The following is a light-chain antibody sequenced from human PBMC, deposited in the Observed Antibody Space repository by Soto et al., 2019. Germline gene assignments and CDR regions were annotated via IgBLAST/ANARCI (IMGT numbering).Light chain of an antibody. CDR1: QSVSSN. Sequence: EIVMTQSPATLSVSPGERATLSCRASQSVSSNLAWYQQKPGQAPRLLIYGASTRATGIPARFSGSGCGTEFTLTIRSVQSEDLAVYYCQQYNSCPPLTFGGGTKVEIK. CDR2: GAS. J-gene: IGKJ4*01. V-gene: IGKV3-15*01. CDR3: QQYNSCPPLT.